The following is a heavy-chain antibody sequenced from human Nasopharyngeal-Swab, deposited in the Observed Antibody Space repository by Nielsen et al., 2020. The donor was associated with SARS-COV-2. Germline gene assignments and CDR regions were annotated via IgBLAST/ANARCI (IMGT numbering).Heavy chain of an antibody. CDR3: VRSPSSISPGWFDP. D-gene: IGHD1-14*01. Sequence: GESLKISCAASGFTFSSYWMHWVRQAPGKGLVWVSRINSEGSSTSYADSVKGRFTIPRDNAKNTLYLQMNSLRAEDTAVYYCVRSPSSISPGWFDPWGQGTLVTVSS. V-gene: IGHV3-74*01. CDR2: INSEGSST. CDR1: GFTFSSYW. J-gene: IGHJ5*02.